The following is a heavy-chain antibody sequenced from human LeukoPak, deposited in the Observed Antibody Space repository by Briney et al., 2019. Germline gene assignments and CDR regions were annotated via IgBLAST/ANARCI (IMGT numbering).Heavy chain of an antibody. Sequence: PGGSLRLSCAASGFSVSNNYMSWVRQAPGKGLEWVSVIYSGGSTFYADSVKGRFTISRDNSKNTLYLQMNSLRVEDTAVYYCAKLKGVDYDFWSGLIGYWGQGTLVTVSS. D-gene: IGHD3-3*01. V-gene: IGHV3-66*04. CDR2: IYSGGST. CDR3: AKLKGVDYDFWSGLIGY. J-gene: IGHJ4*02. CDR1: GFSVSNNY.